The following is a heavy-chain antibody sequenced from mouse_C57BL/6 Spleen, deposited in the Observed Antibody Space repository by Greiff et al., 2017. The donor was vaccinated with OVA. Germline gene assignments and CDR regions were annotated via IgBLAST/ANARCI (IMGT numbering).Heavy chain of an antibody. CDR3: ASSITTVVADY. CDR1: GYTFTSYW. J-gene: IGHJ2*01. Sequence: VQLQQPGAELVRPGSSVKLSCKASGYTFTSYWMDWVKQRPGQGLEWIGNIYPSDSETHYNQKFKDKATLTVDKSSSTAYMQLSSLTSEDSAVYYCASSITTVVADYWGQGTTLTVSS. D-gene: IGHD1-1*01. CDR2: IYPSDSET. V-gene: IGHV1-61*01.